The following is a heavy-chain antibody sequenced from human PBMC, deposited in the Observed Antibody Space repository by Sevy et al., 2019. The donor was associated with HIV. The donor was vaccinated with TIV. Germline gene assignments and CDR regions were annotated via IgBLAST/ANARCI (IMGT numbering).Heavy chain of an antibody. V-gene: IGHV3-33*01. CDR3: ARDLEFYDYGDYGPAFTPDY. J-gene: IGHJ4*02. D-gene: IGHD4-17*01. Sequence: GGSLRLSCATSGFTFNSYGMHWVRQAPGKGLEWVALIWFDGSNKYYADSVKGQFTISRDIVKNTLHLQMNSLRAEDTAVYYCARDLEFYDYGDYGPAFTPDYWGQGTLVTVSS. CDR1: GFTFNSYG. CDR2: IWFDGSNK.